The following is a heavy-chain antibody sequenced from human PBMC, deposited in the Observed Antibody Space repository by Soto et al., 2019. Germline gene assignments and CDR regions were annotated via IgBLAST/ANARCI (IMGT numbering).Heavy chain of an antibody. CDR2: ISSSSSTI. Sequence: GSLRLSCAASGFTFSSYSMNWVLQAPGKGLEWVSYISSSSSTIYYADSVKGRFTISRDIAKNSLYLQMNSLRDEDTAVYYCATFPSGSYYYYYGMDVWGQGTTVTVSS. V-gene: IGHV3-48*02. CDR3: ATFPSGSYYYYYGMDV. D-gene: IGHD1-26*01. CDR1: GFTFSSYS. J-gene: IGHJ6*02.